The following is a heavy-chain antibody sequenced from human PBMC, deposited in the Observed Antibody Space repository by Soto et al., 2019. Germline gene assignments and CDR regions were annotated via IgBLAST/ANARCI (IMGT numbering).Heavy chain of an antibody. CDR2: IKQDGSEK. Sequence: VGSLRLSCAASGFTFSSYWMSWVRQAPGKGLEWVANIKQDGSEKYYVDSVKGRFTISRDNAKNSLYLQMNSLRAEDTAVYYCARRLVATIAYAFDIWGQGTMVTVSS. D-gene: IGHD5-12*01. J-gene: IGHJ3*02. CDR3: ARRLVATIAYAFDI. V-gene: IGHV3-7*05. CDR1: GFTFSSYW.